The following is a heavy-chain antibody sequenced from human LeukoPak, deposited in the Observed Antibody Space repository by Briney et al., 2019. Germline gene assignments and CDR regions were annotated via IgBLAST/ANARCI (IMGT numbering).Heavy chain of an antibody. J-gene: IGHJ6*03. CDR2: IYYSWCT. D-gene: IGHD3-3*01. V-gene: IGHV4-39*01. Sequence: SETLSLTCTVSGGSISSSSYYWAWIRQPPGKGLEWIGSIYYSWCTYYNPSLKSRVTISVDTSKNQFSLKLSSVTAADTAVYYCARRELRFLEWLGKEYYYMDVWGKGTTVTVSS. CDR3: ARRELRFLEWLGKEYYYMDV. CDR1: GGSISSSSYY.